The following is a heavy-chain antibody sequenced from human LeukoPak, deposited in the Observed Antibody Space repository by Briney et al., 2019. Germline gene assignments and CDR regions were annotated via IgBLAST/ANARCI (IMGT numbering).Heavy chain of an antibody. Sequence: GGSLRLSCAASGFTFSSYWMSWVRQAPGKGLEWVANIKQDGSEKYYVDSVKGRFTISRDNAKNSLYLQMNSLRAEDTAVYYCARDNGRGSWYFDYWGQGTLVTVSS. D-gene: IGHD6-13*01. CDR3: ARDNGRGSWYFDY. CDR2: IKQDGSEK. V-gene: IGHV3-7*03. J-gene: IGHJ4*02. CDR1: GFTFSSYW.